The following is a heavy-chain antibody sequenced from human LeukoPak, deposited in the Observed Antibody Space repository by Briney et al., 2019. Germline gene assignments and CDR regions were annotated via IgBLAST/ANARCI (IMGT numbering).Heavy chain of an antibody. D-gene: IGHD3-16*01. J-gene: IGHJ4*02. CDR2: INHNGGT. Sequence: SETLSLTCAVSGGSLSNYYWTWIRQPPGKGLEWIGEINHNGGTNYSPSLKSRLTISVDTSKKQFSLNLNSVTAADTAVYYCARGTVPKLITYASFDYWGQGTLVTVSS. CDR3: ARGTVPKLITYASFDY. V-gene: IGHV4-34*01. CDR1: GGSLSNYY.